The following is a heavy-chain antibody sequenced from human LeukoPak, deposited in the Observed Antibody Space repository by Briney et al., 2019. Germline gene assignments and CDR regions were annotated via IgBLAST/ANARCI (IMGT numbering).Heavy chain of an antibody. CDR3: ARAPGYCSEKPCFEIGGY. CDR2: IWYDGSKK. V-gene: IGHV3-33*01. J-gene: IGHJ4*02. D-gene: IGHD2-15*01. CDR1: GFSFNSYA. Sequence: GGSLRLSCAASGFSFNSYAMHWVRQAPGRGLEWVAVIWYDGSKKYYTDSVKGRFTISRDDSKNTLFLQMNSLRADDTAVYYCARAPGYCSEKPCFEIGGYWGQGTLVTVSS.